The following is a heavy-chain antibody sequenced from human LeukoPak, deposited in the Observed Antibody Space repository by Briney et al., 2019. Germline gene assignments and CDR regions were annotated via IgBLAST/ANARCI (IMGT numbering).Heavy chain of an antibody. CDR1: GFTFSSYA. D-gene: IGHD4-17*01. J-gene: IGHJ4*02. V-gene: IGHV3-23*01. Sequence: GGSLRLSCAASGFTFSSYAMSWVRQAPGKGLEWVSAISGSGGSTYYADSVKGRFTISRDNSKNTLYLQMNSQRAEDTAVYYCAKDFGDYPEVFDYWGQGTLVTVSS. CDR2: ISGSGGST. CDR3: AKDFGDYPEVFDY.